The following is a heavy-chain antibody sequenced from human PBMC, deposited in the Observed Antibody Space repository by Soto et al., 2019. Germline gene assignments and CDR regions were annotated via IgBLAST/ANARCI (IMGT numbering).Heavy chain of an antibody. J-gene: IGHJ6*02. V-gene: IGHV4-30-4*01. D-gene: IGHD3-10*01. Sequence: PSETLSLTCTVSGGSISSGDYYWSWIRQPPGKGLEWIGYIYYSGSTYYNPSLKSRVTISVDTSKNQFSLKLSSVTAADTAVYYCASLWFGEFGYYYYGMDVWGQGTTVTVSS. CDR1: GGSISSGDYY. CDR2: IYYSGST. CDR3: ASLWFGEFGYYYYGMDV.